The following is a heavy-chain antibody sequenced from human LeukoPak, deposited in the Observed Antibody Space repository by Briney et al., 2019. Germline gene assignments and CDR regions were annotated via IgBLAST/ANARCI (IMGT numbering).Heavy chain of an antibody. CDR3: ARDWSGGPIDL. CDR2: VNESGGT. CDR1: IDSFSNYH. D-gene: IGHD3-3*01. Sequence: SETLSLTCAVYIDSFSNYHWNWIRQTPAKGMEWIGEVNESGGTNISPSLRSRVILSVDTSKNKVSLKLTSVTAADTAVYYCARDWSGGPIDLWGQGTQVTVSS. V-gene: IGHV4-34*01. J-gene: IGHJ5*02.